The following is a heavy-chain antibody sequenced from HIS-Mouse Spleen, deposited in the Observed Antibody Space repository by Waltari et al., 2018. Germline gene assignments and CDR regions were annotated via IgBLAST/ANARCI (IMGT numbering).Heavy chain of an antibody. CDR1: GFTFSSYA. D-gene: IGHD6-13*01. Sequence: QVQLVESGGGVVQPGRSLRLSCAASGFTFSSYAMHWVRQAPGKGLEWVAVISYDGSNKYYADSVKGRFTISRDNSKNTLYLQMNSLRAEDTAVYYCAREGSFYYFDYWGQGTLVTGSS. CDR3: AREGSFYYFDY. J-gene: IGHJ4*02. CDR2: ISYDGSNK. V-gene: IGHV3-30-3*01.